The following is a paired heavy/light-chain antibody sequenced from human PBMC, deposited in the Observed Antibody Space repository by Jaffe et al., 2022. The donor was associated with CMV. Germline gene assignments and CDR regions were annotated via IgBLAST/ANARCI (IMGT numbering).Heavy chain of an antibody. V-gene: IGHV1-18*04. CDR2: ISAYNGNT. CDR1: GYTFTTYG. D-gene: IGHD1-20*01. CDR3: ARDYRYKWGSVDPYYFDY. J-gene: IGHJ4*02. Sequence: QVQLVQSGTEVEKPGASVKVSCKASGYTFTTYGISWVRQAPGQGLEWMGWISAYNGNTKYAQKFQGRVTMTTDTSTSTAYMELRSLRSDDTAVYFCARDYRYKWGSVDPYYFDYWGQGTLVTVSS.
Light chain of an antibody. CDR3: QSYDSSLSGPMV. Sequence: QSVLTQPPSVSGAPGQRVTISCTGSSSNIGAVYVVHWYQQLPGTAPKLLIYDNSKRPSGVPDRFSGSKSGTSASLAITGLQAEDEADYYCQSYDSSLSGPMVFGGGTKLTVL. J-gene: IGLJ2*01. V-gene: IGLV1-40*01. CDR1: SSNIGAVYV. CDR2: DNS.